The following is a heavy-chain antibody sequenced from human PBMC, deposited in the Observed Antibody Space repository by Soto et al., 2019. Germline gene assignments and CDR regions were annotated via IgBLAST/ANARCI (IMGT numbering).Heavy chain of an antibody. CDR2: ISSGSSTI. V-gene: IGHV3-48*01. CDR1: GISFSPYA. Sequence: EVQMVEAGGGLVQPGGSLRLSCAASGISFSPYAMNWVRQAPGKGLERVSYISSGSSTIYYAESVKGRFNISRDNAKKSLFLQMNSLRAEDTAVYYCAVDYYYMDVWGKGTTVTVSS. J-gene: IGHJ6*03. CDR3: AVDYYYMDV.